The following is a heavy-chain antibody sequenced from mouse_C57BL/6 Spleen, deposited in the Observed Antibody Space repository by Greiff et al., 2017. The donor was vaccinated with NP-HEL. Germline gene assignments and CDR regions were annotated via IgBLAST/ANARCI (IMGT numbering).Heavy chain of an antibody. CDR2: IDPETGGT. CDR3: TRGNDGSKFAY. Sequence: VQLQQSGAELVRPGASVTLSCKASGYTFTDYEMHWVKQTPVHGLEWIGAIDPETGGTAYNQKFKGKAILTADKSSSTAYMELRSLTSEDSAVYYGTRGNDGSKFAYWGQGTLVTVSA. V-gene: IGHV1-15*01. CDR1: GYTFTDYE. D-gene: IGHD1-1*01. J-gene: IGHJ3*01.